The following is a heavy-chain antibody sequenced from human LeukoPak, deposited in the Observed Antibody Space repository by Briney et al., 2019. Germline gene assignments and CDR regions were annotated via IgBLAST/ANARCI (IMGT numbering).Heavy chain of an antibody. CDR3: ATKQWLAPPPDS. CDR1: GFTFIKYW. Sequence: GGSLRLFCAASGFTFIKYWMLWVRQAPGKGLESVSRINTDGTVTTYADSVKGRFTVSRDNADNTMFLQMNSVRDEDTAVYYCATKQWLAPPPDSWGQGNPVTVSS. D-gene: IGHD6-19*01. J-gene: IGHJ5*02. V-gene: IGHV3-74*01. CDR2: INTDGTVT.